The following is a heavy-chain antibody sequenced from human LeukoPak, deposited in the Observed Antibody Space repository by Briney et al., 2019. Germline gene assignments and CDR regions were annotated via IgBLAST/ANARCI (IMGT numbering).Heavy chain of an antibody. Sequence: KPGRSLRLSCTTAGFTFRDYGMSWFRQAPGRGLEWVSFIRSYTYSGITDYAASVRDRFVISRDDSESIAYLQMNSLKTEDTGVYYCSRNPHPFCSGVHCPSDSWGQGTLVTVSP. J-gene: IGHJ4*02. D-gene: IGHD2-15*01. CDR2: IRSYTYSGIT. CDR3: SRNPHPFCSGVHCPSDS. CDR1: GFTFRDYG. V-gene: IGHV3-49*05.